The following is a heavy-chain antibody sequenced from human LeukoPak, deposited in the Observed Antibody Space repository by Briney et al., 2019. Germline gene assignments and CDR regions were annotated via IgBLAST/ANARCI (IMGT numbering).Heavy chain of an antibody. CDR2: ISGCGGSR. CDR3: AKDARVGATPGWYFDL. D-gene: IGHD1-26*01. V-gene: IGHV3-23*01. Sequence: GGSLRLSCAASGFTFSSYAMSWVRQAPGKGLEWVSVISGCGGSRYYADSVKGRFTISRDNSKNTLYLQMKSLRAEDTAVYYCAKDARVGATPGWYFDLWGRGTLVTVSS. CDR1: GFTFSSYA. J-gene: IGHJ2*01.